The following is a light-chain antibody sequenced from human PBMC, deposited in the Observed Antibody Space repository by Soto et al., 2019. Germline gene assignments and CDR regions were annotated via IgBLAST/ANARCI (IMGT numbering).Light chain of an antibody. CDR1: QSVSSN. Sequence: DIVMTQSPATLPVSPGERATLSCRASQSVSSNLAWYQQKPGQAPRFLIYGASTRATGIPARFSGSGSGTEFTLTISSLQSEDFAVYYCQQYGNSFYTFGQGTKLEIK. J-gene: IGKJ2*01. CDR3: QQYGNSFYT. V-gene: IGKV3-15*01. CDR2: GAS.